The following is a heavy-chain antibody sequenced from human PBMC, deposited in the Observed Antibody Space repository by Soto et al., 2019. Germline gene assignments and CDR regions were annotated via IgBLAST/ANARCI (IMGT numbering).Heavy chain of an antibody. J-gene: IGHJ6*02. CDR1: GYIFTSYW. D-gene: IGHD6-13*01. CDR2: IDPSDSYT. V-gene: IGHV5-10-1*04. Sequence: PGESLKISCKASGYIFTSYWITWVRQMPGKGLEWMGRIDPSDSYTNYSPSFQGQVTISADKSISTAYLQWSSLKASDTAMYYCARTAAAGKYYYGMDVWGQGTTVTVSS. CDR3: ARTAAAGKYYYGMDV.